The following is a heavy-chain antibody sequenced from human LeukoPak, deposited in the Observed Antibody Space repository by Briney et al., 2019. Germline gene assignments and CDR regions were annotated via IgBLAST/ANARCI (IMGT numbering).Heavy chain of an antibody. CDR3: ASRACTDGACSFDY. D-gene: IGHD2-8*01. V-gene: IGHV3-21*06. Sequence: NPGGSLRLSCAASGFTFSSHSMNWVRQAPGKGLEWVSSISSSSSFIYYADSVKGRFTISRDNAKSSLYLQMNSLRAEDTAVYYCASRACTDGACSFDYWGQGTLVTVSS. CDR2: ISSSSSFI. J-gene: IGHJ4*03. CDR1: GFTFSSHS.